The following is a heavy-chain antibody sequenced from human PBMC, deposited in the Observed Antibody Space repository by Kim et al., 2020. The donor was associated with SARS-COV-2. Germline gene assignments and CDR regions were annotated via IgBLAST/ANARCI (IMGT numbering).Heavy chain of an antibody. CDR3: TTEYCSSTSCYIEGYYYYGMDV. Sequence: GGSLRLSCAASGFTFSNAWMSWVRQAPGKGLEWVGRIKSKTDGGTTDYAAPVKGRFTISRDDSKNTLYLQMNSLKTEDTAVYYCTTEYCSSTSCYIEGYYYYGMDVWDQGTTVTVSS. V-gene: IGHV3-15*01. J-gene: IGHJ6*02. CDR1: GFTFSNAW. D-gene: IGHD2-2*02. CDR2: IKSKTDGGTT.